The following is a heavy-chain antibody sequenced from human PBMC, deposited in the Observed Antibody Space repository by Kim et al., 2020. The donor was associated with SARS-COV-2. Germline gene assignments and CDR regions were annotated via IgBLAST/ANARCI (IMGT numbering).Heavy chain of an antibody. D-gene: IGHD6-6*01. J-gene: IGHJ3*01. V-gene: IGHV6-1*01. CDR1: GDSVSSNSAA. CDR3: ARVTYDRSSDEAFDV. Sequence: QTLSLTCAISGDSVSSNSAAWHWIRQSPSRGLEWLGRTYYRSKWFDNFALSVKSRVTISPDTSKNQFSLHLDSVTPDDTAIYYCARVTYDRSSDEAFDVWGQGTRVTVSS. CDR2: TYYRSKWFD.